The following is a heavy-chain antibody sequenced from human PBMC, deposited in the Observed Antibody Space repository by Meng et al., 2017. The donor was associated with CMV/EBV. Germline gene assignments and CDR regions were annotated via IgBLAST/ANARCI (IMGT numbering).Heavy chain of an antibody. CDR3: ASDQEGGGFDY. J-gene: IGHJ4*02. V-gene: IGHV3-30*02. CDR2: IRYDGSNK. D-gene: IGHD3-16*01. Sequence: GGSLRLSCAASGFTFSSYGMHWVRQAPGKGLEWVAFIRYDGSNKYYADSVKGRFTISRDNAKNSLYLQMNSLRAADTTVYYCASDQEGGGFDYWGQGTLVTVSS. CDR1: GFTFSSYG.